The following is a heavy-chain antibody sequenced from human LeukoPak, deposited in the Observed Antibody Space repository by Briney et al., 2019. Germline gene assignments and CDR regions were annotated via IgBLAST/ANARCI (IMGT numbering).Heavy chain of an antibody. D-gene: IGHD1-14*01. CDR1: GYTFTNSD. J-gene: IGHJ5*02. CDR2: ISTSNGDT. V-gene: IGHV1-18*01. CDR3: ARDPYHRLGPPLDP. Sequence: GASVKVSCRASGYTFTNSDITWVRQAPGQGLEWMGRISTSNGDTNYAAKLQGRVTMTTDTSTSTVYMELGSLTFDDTAVYFCARDPYHRLGPPLDPWGQGTLVTVSS.